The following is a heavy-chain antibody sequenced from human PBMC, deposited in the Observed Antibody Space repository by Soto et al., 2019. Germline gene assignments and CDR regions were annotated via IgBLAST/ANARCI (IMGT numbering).Heavy chain of an antibody. V-gene: IGHV4-59*08. Sequence: QVHVQQSGPGLVKPSETLSLSCTVSSGPSSSHNWGWIRQPPGRGLEWSGYVYYTGGTSYNPSLKSRLTISADTSTNHISLTLSSVTAADTAVYYCVRQGIDYLHGLVDVWGQGTTVSVSS. CDR2: VYYTGGT. J-gene: IGHJ6*02. CDR1: SGPSSSHN. CDR3: VRQGIDYLHGLVDV. D-gene: IGHD1-26*01.